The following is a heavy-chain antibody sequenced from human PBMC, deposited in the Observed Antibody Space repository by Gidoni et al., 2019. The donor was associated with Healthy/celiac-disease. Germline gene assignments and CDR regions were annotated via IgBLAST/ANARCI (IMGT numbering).Heavy chain of an antibody. V-gene: IGHV5-51*01. Sequence: EVQLVQSGAEVKKPGASLTISCTGSGYSFTSYWIGWVRQMPGKGLEWMGIIYPGDSDTRYSPYVQGQVTISADKSISTAYLQWSSLKASDTAMYYCARLRSDSSGPAGYWGQGTLVTVSS. CDR2: IYPGDSDT. D-gene: IGHD3-22*01. CDR1: GYSFTSYW. J-gene: IGHJ4*02. CDR3: ARLRSDSSGPAGY.